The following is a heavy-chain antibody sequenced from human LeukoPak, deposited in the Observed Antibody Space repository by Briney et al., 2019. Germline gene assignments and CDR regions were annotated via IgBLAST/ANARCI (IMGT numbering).Heavy chain of an antibody. J-gene: IGHJ4*02. V-gene: IGHV3-30*02. CDR3: AKRLGMAAAGFDY. Sequence: GGSLRLSCAASGFTFSSYGMHWVRQAPGKGLEWVAFIRYDGSNKYYADSVKGRFTISRDNSKNTLYLQMNSLRAEDTAVYYCAKRLGMAAAGFDYWGQGTLVTVSS. CDR2: IRYDGSNK. D-gene: IGHD6-13*01. CDR1: GFTFSSYG.